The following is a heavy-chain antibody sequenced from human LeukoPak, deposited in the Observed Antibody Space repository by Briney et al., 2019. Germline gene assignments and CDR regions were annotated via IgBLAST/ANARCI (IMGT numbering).Heavy chain of an antibody. CDR1: GYTFTSFD. D-gene: IGHD2-2*02. CDR3: ARAPRRYCSSTSCYRSWDYYYMDV. Sequence: ASVKVSCKASGYTFTSFDINWVRQATGQGLEWMGWMNPNSGNTGYAQKFQGRVTITRNTSISTAYMELSSLRSEDTAVYYCARAPRRYCSSTSCYRSWDYYYMDVWGKGTTVTVSS. V-gene: IGHV1-8*03. CDR2: MNPNSGNT. J-gene: IGHJ6*03.